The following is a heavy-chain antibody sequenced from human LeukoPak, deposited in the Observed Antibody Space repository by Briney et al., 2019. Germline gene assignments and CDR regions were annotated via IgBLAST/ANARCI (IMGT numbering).Heavy chain of an antibody. Sequence: PSETLSLTCAVYGGSFSGYYWSWIRQPPGKGLEWIGEINHSGSTNYNPSLKSRVTISADTSKNQFSLKLSSVTAADTAVYYCARGRFWSGYYTSNWFDPWGQGTLVTVSS. J-gene: IGHJ5*02. CDR1: GGSFSGYY. CDR2: INHSGST. CDR3: ARGRFWSGYYTSNWFDP. V-gene: IGHV4-34*01. D-gene: IGHD3-3*01.